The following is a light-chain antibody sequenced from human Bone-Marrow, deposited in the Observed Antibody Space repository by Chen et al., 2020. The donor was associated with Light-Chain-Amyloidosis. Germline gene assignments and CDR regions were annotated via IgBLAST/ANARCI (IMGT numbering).Light chain of an antibody. CDR1: NIGSTS. CDR2: DDS. Sequence: SYVLTQPSSVSVAPGQTATIACGGNNIGSTSVHWYQQTPGQAPLLVVYDDSDRPSGSPERLSGSNDGNTATLTISRVEAGDEAAYYCQVWDRSSDRPVFGGGTKLTVL. J-gene: IGLJ3*02. V-gene: IGLV3-21*02. CDR3: QVWDRSSDRPV.